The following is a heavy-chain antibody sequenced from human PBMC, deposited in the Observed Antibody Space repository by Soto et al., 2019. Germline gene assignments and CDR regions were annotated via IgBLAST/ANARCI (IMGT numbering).Heavy chain of an antibody. CDR3: ARELHGGSYGMDV. CDR1: GFTFSNYD. V-gene: IGHV3-13*01. CDR2: ITTAGDT. Sequence: LLGGSLRLSCAASGFTFSNYDMHWVRQVTGKGLEWVSGITTAGDTYYLGSVKGRFTISREKAKNSFYLQMNGLSAGDTAVYYCARELHGGSYGMDVWGQGTTVTVSS. J-gene: IGHJ6*02.